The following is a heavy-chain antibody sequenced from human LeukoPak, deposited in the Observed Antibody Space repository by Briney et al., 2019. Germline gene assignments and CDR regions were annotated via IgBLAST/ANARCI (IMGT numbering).Heavy chain of an antibody. Sequence: SETLSLTCAVYGGSFSGYYWSWIRQPPGKGLEWIGEINHSGSTNYNPSLKSRVTISVDTSKNQFSLKLSSVTAADTAVYYCAREPENPYYDSSGSPIDYWGQGTLVTVSS. CDR1: GGSFSGYY. V-gene: IGHV4-34*01. CDR3: AREPENPYYDSSGSPIDY. J-gene: IGHJ4*02. D-gene: IGHD3-22*01. CDR2: INHSGST.